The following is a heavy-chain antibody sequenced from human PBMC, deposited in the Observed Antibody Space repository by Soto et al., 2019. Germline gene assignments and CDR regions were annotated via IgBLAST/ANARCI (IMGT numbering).Heavy chain of an antibody. D-gene: IGHD5-18*01. Sequence: SETLSLTCTVSGGSISSGGYYWSWIRQHPGKGLEWIGYIYYSGSTYYNPSLKSRVTISVDTSKNQFSLKLSSVTAADTAVYYCATSRRQLWSQYYYYGVDVWGQGTTVTVSS. CDR3: ATSRRQLWSQYYYYGVDV. CDR2: IYYSGST. V-gene: IGHV4-31*03. CDR1: GGSISSGGYY. J-gene: IGHJ6*01.